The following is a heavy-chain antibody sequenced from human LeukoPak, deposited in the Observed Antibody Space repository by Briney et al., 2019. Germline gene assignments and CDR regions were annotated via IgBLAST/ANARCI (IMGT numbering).Heavy chain of an antibody. D-gene: IGHD2-15*01. CDR3: AADPCSGGSCYAYYYYYGMDV. V-gene: IGHV1-58*02. CDR2: IVVGSGNT. Sequence: GTSVKVSCKASGFTFTSSAMQWVRQARGQRLEWTGWIVVGSGNTNYAQKFQERVTITRDMSTSTAYMELSSLRSEDTAVYYCAADPCSGGSCYAYYYYYGMDVWGQGTTVTVSS. CDR1: GFTFTSSA. J-gene: IGHJ6*02.